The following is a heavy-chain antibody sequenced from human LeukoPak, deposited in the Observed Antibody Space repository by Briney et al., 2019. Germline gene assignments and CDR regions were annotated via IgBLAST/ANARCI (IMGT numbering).Heavy chain of an antibody. J-gene: IGHJ4*02. CDR3: ARDYRRLEY. CDR1: GFTVSNNY. CDR2: IYSGGST. V-gene: IGHV3-66*02. Sequence: PGGSLRLSCAVSGFTVSNNYMRWIRQAPGKGLEWVSVIYSGGSTYYADSVKGRFTISRDNSKNTLYLQMNSLRAEDTAVYYCARDYRRLEYWGQGTLVTVSS. D-gene: IGHD3-10*01.